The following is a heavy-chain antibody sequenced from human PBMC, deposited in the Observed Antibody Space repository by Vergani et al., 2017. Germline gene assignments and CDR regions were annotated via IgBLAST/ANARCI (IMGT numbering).Heavy chain of an antibody. CDR1: GFTFSSYA. D-gene: IGHD2-2*01. V-gene: IGHV3-64D*06. Sequence: EVQLVESGGGLVQPGGSLRLSCSASGFTFSSYAMHWVRQAPGKGLEYVSAISSNGGSTYYADSVKGRFTISRDNSKNTLYLQMSSLRAEDTAVYYCASTYCSSTSCPSDHYYYGMDVWGQGTTVTVSS. J-gene: IGHJ6*02. CDR2: ISSNGGST. CDR3: ASTYCSSTSCPSDHYYYGMDV.